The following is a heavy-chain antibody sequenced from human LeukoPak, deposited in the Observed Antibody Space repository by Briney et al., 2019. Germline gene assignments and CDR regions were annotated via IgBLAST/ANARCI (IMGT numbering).Heavy chain of an antibody. D-gene: IGHD6-19*01. J-gene: IGHJ5*01. CDR2: INPNSGGT. Sequence: APVKVSCKASGYTFTGYYMHWVRQAPGQGLEWMGWINPNSGGTNYAQKFQGRVTMTRDTSISTAYMELSRLRSDDTAVYYCASASYSSGWFDYWGQGTLVTVSS. V-gene: IGHV1-2*02. CDR3: ASASYSSGWFDY. CDR1: GYTFTGYY.